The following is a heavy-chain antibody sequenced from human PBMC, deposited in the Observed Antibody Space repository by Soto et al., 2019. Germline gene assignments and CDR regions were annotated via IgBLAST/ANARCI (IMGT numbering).Heavy chain of an antibody. CDR3: ASDRGYYDSSGSFDY. CDR1: GFTFSSYS. CDR2: ISSSSSYI. D-gene: IGHD3-22*01. J-gene: IGHJ4*02. V-gene: IGHV3-21*01. Sequence: EVQLVESGGGLVKPGGSLRLSCAASGFTFSSYSMNWVRQAPGKGLEWVSSISSSSSYIYYADSVKGRFTISRDNAKNSLYLQMNSLRAEDTAVYYCASDRGYYDSSGSFDYWGQGTLVTVSS.